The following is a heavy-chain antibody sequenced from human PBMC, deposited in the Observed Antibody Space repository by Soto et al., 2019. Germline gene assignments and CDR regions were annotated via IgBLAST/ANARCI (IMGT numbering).Heavy chain of an antibody. CDR3: AGGLRAAAGRDYFQY. J-gene: IGHJ1*01. D-gene: IGHD6-13*01. CDR1: GFIFSSYG. Sequence: QVQLVESGGGVVQPGRSLTLSCAASGFIFSSYGMHWVRQAPGKGLQWVAVIWYDGSNTYYADSVKGRFTTSRDNSKNTRYLQMNSLRAEDTAVYYCAGGLRAAAGRDYFQYWGQGTLVTVSS. CDR2: IWYDGSNT. V-gene: IGHV3-33*01.